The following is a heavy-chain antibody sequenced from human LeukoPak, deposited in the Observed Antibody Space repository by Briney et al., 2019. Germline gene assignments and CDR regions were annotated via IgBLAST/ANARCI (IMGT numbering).Heavy chain of an antibody. Sequence: PGGSLRLSCAASGFTFSSYEMNWVRQAPGKGLEWVAYITTSGTNEYYADSVKGRFTISRDNAKNSLYLQMNGLRAEDTAVYYCAKQITMVRGVIRPLDYWGQGTLVTVSS. D-gene: IGHD3-10*01. J-gene: IGHJ4*02. V-gene: IGHV3-48*03. CDR1: GFTFSSYE. CDR3: AKQITMVRGVIRPLDY. CDR2: ITTSGTNE.